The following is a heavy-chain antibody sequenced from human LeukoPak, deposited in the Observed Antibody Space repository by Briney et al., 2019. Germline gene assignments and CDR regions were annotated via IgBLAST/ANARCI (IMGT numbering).Heavy chain of an antibody. CDR1: GYRFTSYW. CDR3: ARRAYYDSSGYYYYFDY. J-gene: IGHJ4*02. CDR2: IYPGDSDT. D-gene: IGHD3-22*01. Sequence: GESLKISCKGSGYRFTSYWIGWVRQMPGKGLEWVGIIYPGDSDTRYSPSFQGQVTISADKSISTAYLQWSSLKASDTAMYYCARRAYYDSSGYYYYFDYWGQGTLVTVSS. V-gene: IGHV5-51*01.